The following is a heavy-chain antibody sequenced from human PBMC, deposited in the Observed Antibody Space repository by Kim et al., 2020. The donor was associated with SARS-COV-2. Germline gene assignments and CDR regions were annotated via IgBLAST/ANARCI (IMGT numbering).Heavy chain of an antibody. V-gene: IGHV1-2*02. J-gene: IGHJ5*02. Sequence: ASVKVSCKASGYTFTGYYMHWVRQAPGQGLEWMGWINPNSGGTNYAQKFQGRVTMTRDTSISTAYMELSRLRSDDTAVYYCARVGLSIAARRGGGWFDPWGQGTLVTVSS. CDR3: ARVGLSIAARRGGGWFDP. CDR2: INPNSGGT. D-gene: IGHD6-6*01. CDR1: GYTFTGYY.